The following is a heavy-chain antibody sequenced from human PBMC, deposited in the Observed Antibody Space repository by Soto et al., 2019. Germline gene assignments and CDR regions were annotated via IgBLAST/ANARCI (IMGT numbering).Heavy chain of an antibody. D-gene: IGHD2-15*01. CDR1: SASISSSNW. J-gene: IGHJ4*02. V-gene: IGHV4-4*02. CDR2: IYHTGST. CDR3: ASGGVAVSWGY. Sequence: QVQLQESGPGLVKPSGTLSLTCAVSSASISSSNWWSWVRQPPGKGLEWIGEIYHTGSTNYNPSLKSRVTIAVDRSKNQFSLNLSSVTAADTAVYYCASGGVAVSWGYWGQGTLVTVSS.